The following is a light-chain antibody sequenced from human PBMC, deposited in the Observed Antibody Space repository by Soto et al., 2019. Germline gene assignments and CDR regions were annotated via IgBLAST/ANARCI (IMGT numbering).Light chain of an antibody. CDR1: SSNIGSES. Sequence: QSALTQSPSTSGTPGRRVTSSCSGSSSNIGSESVNFYQQLPGTAPKLLIYSYNQRPSGVPDRFSGSKSGTSASLAISGLQSEDEADYICAAWDDSLNGYVFGLGTKVTVL. CDR2: SYN. V-gene: IGLV1-44*01. J-gene: IGLJ1*01. CDR3: AAWDDSLNGYV.